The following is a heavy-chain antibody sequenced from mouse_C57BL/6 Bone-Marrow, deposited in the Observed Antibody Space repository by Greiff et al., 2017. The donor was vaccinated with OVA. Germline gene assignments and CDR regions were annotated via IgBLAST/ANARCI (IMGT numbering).Heavy chain of an antibody. CDR1: GYTFTSYW. CDR3: AIYAMDY. Sequence: VQLQQSGAELVMPGASVKLSCKASGYTFTSYWMHWVKQRPGQGLEWIGEIDPSDSYTNYNQKFKGKSTLTVDKSASTAYMQLSSLTSEDSAVYYCAIYAMDYWGQGTSVTVSS. V-gene: IGHV1-69*01. CDR2: IDPSDSYT. J-gene: IGHJ4*01.